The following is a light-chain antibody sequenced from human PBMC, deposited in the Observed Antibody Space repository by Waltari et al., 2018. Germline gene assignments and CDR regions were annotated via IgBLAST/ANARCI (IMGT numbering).Light chain of an antibody. CDR1: QSLLHSNGNTY. CDR3: MQSTKDPFT. V-gene: IGKV2D-29*02. Sequence: DIVMTQTLLSLPVTPGVPASISCRSSQSLLHSNGNTYLDWYLQKPGQSPRFLIYKVTNREPGVPDRFSGSGSGTDFTLKINRVEPEDVGVCYCMQSTKDPFTFGPGTKLDIK. J-gene: IGKJ3*01. CDR2: KVT.